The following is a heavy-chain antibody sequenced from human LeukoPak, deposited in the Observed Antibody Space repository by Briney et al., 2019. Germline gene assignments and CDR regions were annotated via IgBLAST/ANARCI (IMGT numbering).Heavy chain of an antibody. D-gene: IGHD2-15*01. CDR3: ARPVVAAIISYFDY. Sequence: GGSLRLSCAASGFTFSSYSMNWVRQAPGKGLEWVSSISSSSTIYYADSVKGRFTISRDNAKNSLYLQMNSLRAEDTAVYYCARPVVAAIISYFDYWGQGTLVTVSS. CDR1: GFTFSSYS. CDR2: ISSSSTI. V-gene: IGHV3-48*01. J-gene: IGHJ4*02.